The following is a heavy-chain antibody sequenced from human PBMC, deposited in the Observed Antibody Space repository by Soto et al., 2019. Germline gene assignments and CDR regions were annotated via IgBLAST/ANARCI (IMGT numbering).Heavy chain of an antibody. D-gene: IGHD2-15*01. CDR3: ARDGGGENYYYYGMDV. Sequence: QVQLVQSGAEVKPGSSVKVSCKASGGTFSSYAISWVRQAPGQGLEWMGGIIPIFGTANYAQKFQGRVTITADESTSTAYMELSSLRSEDTAVYYCARDGGGENYYYYGMDVWGQGTTVTVSS. V-gene: IGHV1-69*01. J-gene: IGHJ6*02. CDR1: GGTFSSYA. CDR2: IIPIFGTA.